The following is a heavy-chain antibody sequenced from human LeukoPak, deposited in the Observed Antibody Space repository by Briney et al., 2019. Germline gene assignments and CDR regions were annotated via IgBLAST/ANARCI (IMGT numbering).Heavy chain of an antibody. Sequence: SQTLSLTCAISGDSVSSNSAAWNWIRQSPSRGLEWLGRTYYRSKWYNDYAVSVKSRITINPDTSKNQFSLQLNSVTPEDTAVYYCARDQKGRWLQYLGDAFDIWGQGTMVTVSS. CDR2: TYYRSKWYN. J-gene: IGHJ3*02. CDR3: ARDQKGRWLQYLGDAFDI. V-gene: IGHV6-1*01. D-gene: IGHD5-24*01. CDR1: GDSVSSNSAA.